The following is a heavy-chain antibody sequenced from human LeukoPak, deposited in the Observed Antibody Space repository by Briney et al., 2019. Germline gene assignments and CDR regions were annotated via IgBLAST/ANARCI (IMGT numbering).Heavy chain of an antibody. CDR3: ARVRGAQGYAFDI. CDR2: IKQDGSEK. J-gene: IGHJ3*02. CDR1: GFTFSSYW. Sequence: GGSLRLSCAASGFTFSSYWMSWVSQAPGKGLEWVANIKQDGSEKYYVDSVKGRFTISRDNAKNSLYLQMNSLRAEDTAVYYCARVRGAQGYAFDIWGQGTMVTVSS. D-gene: IGHD1-26*01. V-gene: IGHV3-7*03.